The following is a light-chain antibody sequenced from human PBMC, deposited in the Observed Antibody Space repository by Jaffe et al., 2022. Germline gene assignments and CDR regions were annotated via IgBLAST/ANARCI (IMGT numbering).Light chain of an antibody. CDR1: SNDVSAYNF. J-gene: IGLJ3*02. V-gene: IGLV2-11*01. CDR2: DVT. CDR3: CSYAGTYDLWV. Sequence: QSALAQPRSVSGSPGQSVTISCTGTSNDVSAYNFVSWYQHHPGKAPQLLIYDVTQRPSGVPNRFSASKSGNTASLLISGLQAEDEADYYCCSYAGTYDLWVFGGGTKVTVL.